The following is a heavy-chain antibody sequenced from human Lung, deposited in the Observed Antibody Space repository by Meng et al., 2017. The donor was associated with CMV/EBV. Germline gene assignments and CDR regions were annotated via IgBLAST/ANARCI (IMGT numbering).Heavy chain of an antibody. D-gene: IGHD6-13*01. CDR3: ARDIAVAAADY. CDR1: GFTFSSYE. CDR2: ISSSGSII. Sequence: SLKISCAASGFTFSSYEMNWVRRAPGKGLEWVSYISSSGSIIYYADSVKGRFTVSRDNDENSLYLQMNSLRAEDTAVYYCARDIAVAAADYWGQGPLVTVSS. J-gene: IGHJ4*02. V-gene: IGHV3-48*03.